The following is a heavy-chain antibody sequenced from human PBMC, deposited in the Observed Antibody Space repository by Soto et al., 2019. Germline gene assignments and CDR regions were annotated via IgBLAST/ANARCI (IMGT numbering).Heavy chain of an antibody. CDR1: GGSISSSSYY. D-gene: IGHD6-19*01. CDR2: IYYSGST. V-gene: IGHV4-39*01. CDR3: ARLVRSPLAVAGTLDY. J-gene: IGHJ4*02. Sequence: SETLSLTCTVSGGSISSSSYYWGWIRQPPGKGLEWIGSIYYSGSTYYNPSLKSRVTISVDTSKNQFSLKLSSVTAADTAVYYCARLVRSPLAVAGTLDYWGQGTLVTVSS.